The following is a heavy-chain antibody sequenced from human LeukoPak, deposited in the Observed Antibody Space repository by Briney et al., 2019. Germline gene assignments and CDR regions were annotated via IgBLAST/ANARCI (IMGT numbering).Heavy chain of an antibody. CDR2: INPNSGGT. V-gene: IGHV1-2*02. CDR1: GYTFTCYY. J-gene: IGHJ4*02. CDR3: ARGIDCSSTSCYYDY. Sequence: ASVKVSFKASGYTFTCYYMHWVRQAPGQGLEWMGWINPNSGGTNYAQKFQGRVTMTRDTSISTAYMELSRLRSDDTAVYYCARGIDCSSTSCYYDYWGQGTLVTVSS. D-gene: IGHD2-2*01.